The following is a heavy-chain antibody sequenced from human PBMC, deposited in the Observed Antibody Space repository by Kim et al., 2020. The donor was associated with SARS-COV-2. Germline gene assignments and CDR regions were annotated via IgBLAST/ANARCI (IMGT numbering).Heavy chain of an antibody. J-gene: IGHJ4*02. D-gene: IGHD6-13*01. Sequence: GAVKGRFTLSRDNAKNSLNLQMNSLRAEETAVYYCAREKVEYSSSWFFDYWGQGTLVTVSS. V-gene: IGHV3-7*03. CDR3: AREKVEYSSSWFFDY.